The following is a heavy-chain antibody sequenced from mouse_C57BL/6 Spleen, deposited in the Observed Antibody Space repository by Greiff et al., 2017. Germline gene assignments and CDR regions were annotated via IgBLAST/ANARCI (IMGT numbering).Heavy chain of an antibody. V-gene: IGHV1-64*01. Sequence: VQLQQPGAELVKPGASVKLSCKASGYTFTSYWMHWVKQGPGQGLEWIGMIHPNSGSTNYNEKFKSKATLPVDKSSSTAYMQLSSLTSEDAAVYYCAGSGDGYSYYFDDWGQGTTLTVSS. CDR1: GYTFTSYW. CDR2: IHPNSGST. J-gene: IGHJ2*01. D-gene: IGHD2-3*01. CDR3: AGSGDGYSYYFDD.